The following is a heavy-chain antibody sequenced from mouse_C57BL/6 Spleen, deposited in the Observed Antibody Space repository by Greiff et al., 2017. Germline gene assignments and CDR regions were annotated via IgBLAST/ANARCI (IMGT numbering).Heavy chain of an antibody. CDR3: AREGTAQATDY. CDR1: GFTFSSYA. Sequence: EVNVVESGGGLVKPGGSLKLSCAASGFTFSSYAMSWVRQTPEKRLEWVATISDGGSYTYYPDNVKGRFTISRDNAKNNLYLQMSHLKSEDTAMYYCAREGTAQATDYWGQGTTLTVSS. J-gene: IGHJ2*01. D-gene: IGHD3-2*02. V-gene: IGHV5-4*01. CDR2: ISDGGSYT.